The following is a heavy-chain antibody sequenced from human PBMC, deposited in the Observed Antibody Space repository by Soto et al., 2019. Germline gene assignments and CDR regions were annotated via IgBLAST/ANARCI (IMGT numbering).Heavy chain of an antibody. V-gene: IGHV4-4*07. J-gene: IGHJ5*02. D-gene: IGHD6-13*01. CDR3: ARDQGVAAAGITWFDP. Sequence: PSETLSLTCTVSGASMNSYHWSWIRQPAGKGLEWIGHIHSSGSTNYNPSLKSRVTMSVDTSKNQFSLRLMSLTAADTAVYYCARDQGVAAAGITWFDPWGQGSLATVSS. CDR2: IHSSGST. CDR1: GASMNSYH.